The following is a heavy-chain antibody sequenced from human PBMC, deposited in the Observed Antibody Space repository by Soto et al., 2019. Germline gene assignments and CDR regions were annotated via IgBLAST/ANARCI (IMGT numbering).Heavy chain of an antibody. CDR2: IIPIFGTA. D-gene: IGHD3-10*01. J-gene: IGHJ3*02. CDR3: ARDSGVTMVRGVTSDAFGI. V-gene: IGHV1-69*13. CDR1: GGTFSSYA. Sequence: SVKVSCKASGGTFSSYAISWVRQAPGQGLEWMGGIIPIFGTANYAQKFQGRVTITADESTSTAYMELSSLRSEDTAVYYCARDSGVTMVRGVTSDAFGIWGQGTMVTVSS.